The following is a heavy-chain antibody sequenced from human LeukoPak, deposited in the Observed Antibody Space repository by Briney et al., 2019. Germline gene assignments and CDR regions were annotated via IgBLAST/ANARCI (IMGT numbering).Heavy chain of an antibody. CDR1: GYTFTGYY. Sequence: ASVNVSCKASGYTFTGYYMHWVRQAPGQGLEWMGWINPNSGGTDYAQKFQGRVTMTRDTSNSTAYMELSTLRSDDTAVYYCARVHYDSSGYYSWGQGTLVIVSA. CDR3: ARVHYDSSGYYS. V-gene: IGHV1-2*02. D-gene: IGHD3-22*01. J-gene: IGHJ5*02. CDR2: INPNSGGT.